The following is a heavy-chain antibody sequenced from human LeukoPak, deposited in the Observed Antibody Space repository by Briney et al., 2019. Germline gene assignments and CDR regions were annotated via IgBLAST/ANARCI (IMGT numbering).Heavy chain of an antibody. D-gene: IGHD3-10*01. V-gene: IGHV4-59*01. J-gene: IGHJ5*02. CDR1: GGSISSYY. CDR3: ARDITYYYGSGSYYWTRFDP. CDR2: IYYSGST. Sequence: PSETLSLTCTVSGGSISSYYWSWIRQPPGKGLEWIGYIYYSGSTNYNPSLKSRVTISVDTSKNQFSLKLSSVTAADMAVYYCARDITYYYGSGSYYWTRFDPWGQGTLVTVSS.